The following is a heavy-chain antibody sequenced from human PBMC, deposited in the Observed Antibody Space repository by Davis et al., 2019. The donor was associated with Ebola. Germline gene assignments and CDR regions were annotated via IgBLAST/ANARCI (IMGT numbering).Heavy chain of an antibody. J-gene: IGHJ5*02. CDR1: GGSFSGYY. D-gene: IGHD1-26*01. CDR2: INHSEST. V-gene: IGHV4-34*01. CDR3: ARVVGATTSWFDP. Sequence: MPSETLSLTCAVYGGSFSGYYWSWIRQPPGKGLEWIGEINHSESTNYNPSLKSRVTISVDTSKNQFSLKLSSVTAADTAVYYCARVVGATTSWFDPWGQGTLVTVSS.